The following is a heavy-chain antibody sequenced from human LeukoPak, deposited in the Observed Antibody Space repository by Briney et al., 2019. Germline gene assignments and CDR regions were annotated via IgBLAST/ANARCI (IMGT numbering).Heavy chain of an antibody. CDR3: ARGAEAETSPLDY. CDR1: GYIFSDYY. Sequence: ASVKVSCRASGYIFSDYYMHWVRQAPGQGLEWLGWINPKTGAADYAQQFRGRITMTRDTSINTDYMEMKRVTSDDTAVYYCARGAEAETSPLDYWGQGTLVTVSS. CDR2: INPKTGAA. D-gene: IGHD6-13*01. J-gene: IGHJ4*02. V-gene: IGHV1-2*02.